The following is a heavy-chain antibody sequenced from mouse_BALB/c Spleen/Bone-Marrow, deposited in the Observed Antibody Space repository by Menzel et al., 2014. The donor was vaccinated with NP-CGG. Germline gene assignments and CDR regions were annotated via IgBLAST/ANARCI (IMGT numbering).Heavy chain of an antibody. CDR3: AREIITSFAY. CDR2: INPGSGGT. Sequence: LQESGAELVRPGTSVEVSCKASGYAFTNYLIEWVKQRPGQGLEWIGVINPGSGGTNYNEKFKGKATLTADKSSSTVYMQLSSLTSDDSAVYFCAREIITSFAYWGQGTLVTVSA. J-gene: IGHJ3*01. D-gene: IGHD1-1*01. CDR1: GYAFTNYL. V-gene: IGHV1-54*01.